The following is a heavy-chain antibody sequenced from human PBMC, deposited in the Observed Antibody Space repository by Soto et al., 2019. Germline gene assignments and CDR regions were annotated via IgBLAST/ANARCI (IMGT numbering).Heavy chain of an antibody. D-gene: IGHD4-17*01. J-gene: IGHJ3*02. CDR2: IIPIFGTA. CDR1: GGTFSSYA. V-gene: IGHV1-69*06. CDR3: ASLSNSPPYGDYYHAFDI. Sequence: SVKVSCKASGGTFSSYAISWVRQAPGQGLEWMGGIIPIFGTANYAQKFQGRVTITADKSTSTAYMELSSLRSEDTAVYYCASLSNSPPYGDYYHAFDIWGQVTMVTVSS.